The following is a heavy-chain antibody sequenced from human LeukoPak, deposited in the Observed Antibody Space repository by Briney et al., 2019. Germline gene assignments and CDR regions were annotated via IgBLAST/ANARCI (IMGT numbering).Heavy chain of an antibody. D-gene: IGHD2-21*01. CDR3: ARDWVNYYYMDV. J-gene: IGHJ6*03. CDR1: GFTFSSYA. Sequence: PGRSLRLSCAASGFTFSSYAMHWVRQAPGKGLEWVSYISSSSSTIYYADSVKGRFTISRDNAKNSLYLQMNSLRAEDTAVYCCARDWVNYYYMDVWGKGTTVTVSS. CDR2: ISSSSSTI. V-gene: IGHV3-48*01.